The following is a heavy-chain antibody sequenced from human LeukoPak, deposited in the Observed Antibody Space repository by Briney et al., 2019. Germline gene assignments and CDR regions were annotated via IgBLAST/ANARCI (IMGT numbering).Heavy chain of an antibody. CDR3: ARVPRKGVVVARWVFDY. CDR2: IYYSGST. D-gene: IGHD2-15*01. CDR1: GGSISSSSYY. V-gene: IGHV4-39*07. Sequence: PSETLSLTCTVSGGSISSSSYYWGWIRQPPGKGLEWIGSIYYSGSTYYNPSLKSRVTISVDTSKNQFSLKLSSVTAADTAVYYCARVPRKGVVVARWVFDYWGQGTLVTVSS. J-gene: IGHJ4*02.